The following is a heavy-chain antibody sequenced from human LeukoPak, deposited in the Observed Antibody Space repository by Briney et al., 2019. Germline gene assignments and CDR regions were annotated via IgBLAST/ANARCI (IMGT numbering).Heavy chain of an antibody. V-gene: IGHV4-4*07. CDR2: IYSSGTT. D-gene: IGHD3-3*01. CDR3: ARMYYHFWSGSYYYYMDV. J-gene: IGHJ6*03. Sequence: SETLSLTCTASGGSISSYYWSWIRQPAGKGLEWIGRIYSSGTTNYNPSLKSRVTISVDKSKNQLSLKLSSVTAADTAVYYCARMYYHFWSGSYYYYMDVWGKGTTVTVSS. CDR1: GGSISSYY.